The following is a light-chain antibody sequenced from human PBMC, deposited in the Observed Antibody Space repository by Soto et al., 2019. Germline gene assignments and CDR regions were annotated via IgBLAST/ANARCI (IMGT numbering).Light chain of an antibody. V-gene: IGLV2-14*01. CDR3: SSYTSSITTV. J-gene: IGLJ2*01. CDR1: SSDVGGYNY. CDR2: EVS. Sequence: QSALTQPASVSGSPGQSITISCTGTSSDVGGYNYVSWYQQHPGKAPKLMIYEVSNRPSGVSHRFSGSKSGNTASLTISGLQAEDEADYYCSSYTSSITTVFGGGTKLTVL.